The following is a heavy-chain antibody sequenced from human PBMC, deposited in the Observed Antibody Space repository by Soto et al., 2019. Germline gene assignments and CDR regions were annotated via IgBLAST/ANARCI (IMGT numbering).Heavy chain of an antibody. CDR2: ISYDGSNK. CDR3: ARDYYRFNSGYGFSMDV. J-gene: IGHJ6*02. D-gene: IGHD5-12*01. V-gene: IGHV3-30-3*01. Sequence: QVQLVESGGGVVQPGRSLRLSCAASGFTFSSYAMHWVRQAPGKGLEWVAVISYDGSNKYYADSVKGRFTISRDNSKNTPYLQMNRLRAEDTAVYYCARDYYRFNSGYGFSMDVWGQGTTVTVSS. CDR1: GFTFSSYA.